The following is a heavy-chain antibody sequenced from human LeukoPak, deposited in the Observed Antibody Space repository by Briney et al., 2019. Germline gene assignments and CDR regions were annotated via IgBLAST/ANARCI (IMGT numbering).Heavy chain of an antibody. CDR1: GVSISSSNW. Sequence: PSETLSLTCAVSGVSISSSNWWHWVRQPPGKGLEWIGYVFYSGSTNYNPSLKSRVTISVDTSKNQFSLKLSSVTAADTAVYYCARAGGYCSGGSCHPYDYWGQGTLVTVSS. CDR2: VFYSGST. D-gene: IGHD2-15*01. J-gene: IGHJ4*02. CDR3: ARAGGYCSGGSCHPYDY. V-gene: IGHV4-4*02.